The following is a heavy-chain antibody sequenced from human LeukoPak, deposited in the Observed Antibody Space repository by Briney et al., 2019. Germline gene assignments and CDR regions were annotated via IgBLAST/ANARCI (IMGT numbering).Heavy chain of an antibody. J-gene: IGHJ5*02. CDR2: IYSTSGGT. V-gene: IGHV4-59*01. CDR1: GGSITDYY. D-gene: IGHD2-15*01. CDR3: ARANLYCSGGSCYPNWFDP. Sequence: SETLSLTCSVPGGSITDYYWSWLRQPPGKGLEWIVYIYSTSGGTNYNPSLKSRVTISVDTSKKQISLELTFLTAADTAVYYCARANLYCSGGSCYPNWFDPWGQGTLVTVSS.